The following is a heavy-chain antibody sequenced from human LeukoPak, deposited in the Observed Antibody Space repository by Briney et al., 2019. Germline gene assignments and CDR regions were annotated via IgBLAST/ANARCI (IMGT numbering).Heavy chain of an antibody. D-gene: IGHD3-3*01. J-gene: IGHJ4*02. V-gene: IGHV3-7*01. Sequence: GGSLRLSCAASGFTFSSYWMTWGRQAPGKGLEWVGNIKGDGSEKYYVDSVKGRFTISRDNAKNSLYLQMNSLRAEDTAVYYCARDFRFLEDHWGQGTLVTVSS. CDR1: GFTFSSYW. CDR3: ARDFRFLEDH. CDR2: IKGDGSEK.